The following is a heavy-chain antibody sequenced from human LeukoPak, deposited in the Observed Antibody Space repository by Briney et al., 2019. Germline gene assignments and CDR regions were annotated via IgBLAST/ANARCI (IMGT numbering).Heavy chain of an antibody. CDR2: IYNGGST. J-gene: IGHJ4*02. D-gene: IGHD1-26*01. V-gene: IGHV4-59*01. Sequence: SETLSLTCTVSGASISRDYWTWIRQPPGKGLEWIGYIYNGGSTTYSPSLNSRVTISLDTSNNQVSLRLSSVTAAETAVYYCAKGGTYGGGADYWGQGTLVTVSS. CDR3: AKGGTYGGGADY. CDR1: GASISRDY.